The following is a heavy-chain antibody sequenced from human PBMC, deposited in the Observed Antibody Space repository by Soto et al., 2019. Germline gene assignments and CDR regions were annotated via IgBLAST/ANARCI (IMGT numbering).Heavy chain of an antibody. CDR3: VRDGGTGWHFDS. CDR1: GFTFSSYW. V-gene: IGHV3-7*01. J-gene: IGHJ4*02. D-gene: IGHD6-19*01. CDR2: TRQDGGQS. Sequence: GGSLRLSCDASGFTFSSYWMSWIRQAPGKGLEWVANTRQDGGQSYLVDSVQGRFTISRDNAKNSVYLQMNSLRAEDTAVYYCVRDGGTGWHFDSWGQGTLVTVSS.